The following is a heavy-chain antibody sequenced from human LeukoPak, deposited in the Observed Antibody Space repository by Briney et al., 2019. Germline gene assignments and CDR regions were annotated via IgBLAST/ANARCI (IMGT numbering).Heavy chain of an antibody. CDR1: GFTVSSNY. CDR3: ARGVGYSSGWYLGHFDY. D-gene: IGHD6-19*01. V-gene: IGHV3-53*01. Sequence: PGGSLRLSCAASGFTVSSNYMSWVRQAPGKGLEWVSVIYSGGSTYYADSVKGRFTISRDNSKNTLYLQMNSLRAEDTAVYYCARGVGYSSGWYLGHFDYWGQGTLVTVSS. J-gene: IGHJ4*02. CDR2: IYSGGST.